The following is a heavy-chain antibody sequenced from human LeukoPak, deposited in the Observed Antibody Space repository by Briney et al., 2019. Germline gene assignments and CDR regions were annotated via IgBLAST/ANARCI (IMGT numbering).Heavy chain of an antibody. CDR1: GFTFSSYA. CDR2: ISGSGGST. V-gene: IGHV3-23*01. J-gene: IGHJ6*02. Sequence: GGSLRLSCAASGFTFSSYAMSWVRQAPGKGLEWVSAISGSGGSTYYADSVKGRFTISRDNSKNTLYLQMNSLRAEDTAVYYCAKPQGFVVVPAANYYYYYYGMDVWGQGTTVTVSS. D-gene: IGHD2-2*01. CDR3: AKPQGFVVVPAANYYYYYYGMDV.